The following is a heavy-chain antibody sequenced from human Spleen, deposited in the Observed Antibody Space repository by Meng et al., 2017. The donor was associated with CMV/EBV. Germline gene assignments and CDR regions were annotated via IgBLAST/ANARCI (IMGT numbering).Heavy chain of an antibody. V-gene: IGHV3-15*01. CDR2: IKSKTDGGTT. J-gene: IGHJ4*02. CDR1: GFTFSSYW. Sequence: GESLKISCAASGFTFSSYWMHWVRQAPGKGLEWVGRIKSKTDGGTTDYAAPVKGRFTISRDDSKNTLYLQMNSLKTEDTAVYYCRRLGYCSSTSCPGRYWGQGTLVTVSS. CDR3: RRLGYCSSTSCPGRY. D-gene: IGHD2-2*01.